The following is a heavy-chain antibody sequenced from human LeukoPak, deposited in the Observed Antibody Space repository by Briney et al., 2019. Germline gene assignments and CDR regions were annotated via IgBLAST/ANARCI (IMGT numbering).Heavy chain of an antibody. CDR3: TRDSHGSSYYDSSGYSNY. Sequence: GGSLRLSCAASGFTFDDYGMSWVRQAPGKGLEWVGFIRSKAYGGTTEYAASVKGRFTISRDDSKSIAYLQMNSLKTEDTAVYYCTRDSHGSSYYDSSGYSNYWGQGTLVTVSS. CDR2: IRSKAYGGTT. CDR1: GFTFDDYG. V-gene: IGHV3-49*04. D-gene: IGHD3-22*01. J-gene: IGHJ4*02.